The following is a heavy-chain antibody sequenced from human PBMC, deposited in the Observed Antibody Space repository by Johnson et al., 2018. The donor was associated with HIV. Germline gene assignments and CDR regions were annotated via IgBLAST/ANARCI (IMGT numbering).Heavy chain of an antibody. CDR2: IQNNIKDK. D-gene: IGHD5-18*01. CDR1: GFTFSSYG. V-gene: IGHV3-30*02. Sequence: QVQLVESGGGILQPGGSLRLSCAASGFTFSSYGMHWVRQAPGKGLEWVAFIQNNIKDKFYADSVKGRFPISRDNSKNTLYLQLNSLRAEDTAVYYCARDGGFSYFAFDIWGQGTTVAVSS. J-gene: IGHJ3*02. CDR3: ARDGGFSYFAFDI.